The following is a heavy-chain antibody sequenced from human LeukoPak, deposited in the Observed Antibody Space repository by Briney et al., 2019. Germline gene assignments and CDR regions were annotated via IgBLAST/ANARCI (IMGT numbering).Heavy chain of an antibody. CDR2: ISSNSDDI. CDR3: AKDRYCTSSSCPIDY. D-gene: IGHD2-15*01. J-gene: IGHJ4*02. V-gene: IGHV3-9*01. Sequence: GGFLRLSCVGSGFNFDEYAMHWVRQPPGKGLEWVSGISSNSDDIGYADSVKGRFTISRDSAKKSLYLQMNSLRAEDTALYYCAKDRYCTSSSCPIDYWGRGTLVTVSS. CDR1: GFNFDEYA.